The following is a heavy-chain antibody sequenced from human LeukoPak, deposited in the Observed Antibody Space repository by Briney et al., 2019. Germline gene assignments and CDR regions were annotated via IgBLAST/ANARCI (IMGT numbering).Heavy chain of an antibody. CDR3: ASLPGYDFWSGYSPFDY. D-gene: IGHD3-3*01. CDR2: MHYSGST. Sequence: SETLSLTCSVPGGSITKNGYYWGWIRQSPETGLEWIGSMHYSGSTYYNPSLNSRVTISVDTSKNQFSLKLSSVTAADTAVYYCASLPGYDFWSGYSPFDYWGQGTLVTVSS. V-gene: IGHV4-39*01. CDR1: GGSITKNGYY. J-gene: IGHJ4*02.